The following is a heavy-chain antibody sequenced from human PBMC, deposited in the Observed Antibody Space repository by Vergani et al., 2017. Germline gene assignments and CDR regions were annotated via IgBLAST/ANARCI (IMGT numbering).Heavy chain of an antibody. Sequence: QVQLQESGPGLVKPSETLSLTCTVSGGSISSYYWSWIRQPPGKGLEWIGYIYYSGSTNYNPSLKSRVTISVDTAKNQFSLKLSSVTAAATAVYYCARESITIFGVGRGDYYYYYGMDVWGQGTTVTVSS. CDR1: GGSISSYY. D-gene: IGHD3-3*01. J-gene: IGHJ6*02. CDR2: IYYSGST. V-gene: IGHV4-59*01. CDR3: ARESITIFGVGRGDYYYYYGMDV.